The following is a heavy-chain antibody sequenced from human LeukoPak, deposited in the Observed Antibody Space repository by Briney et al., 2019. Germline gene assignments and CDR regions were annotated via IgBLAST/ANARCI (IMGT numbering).Heavy chain of an antibody. J-gene: IGHJ4*02. D-gene: IGHD6-13*01. Sequence: PGRSLRLSCAASGFTFSSYGMHWVRQAPGKGLEWVAVISYDGSNKYYADSVKGRFTISRDNSKNTLYLHMNSLRAEDTAVYYCARHGSWSFDYWGQGTLLTVSA. CDR3: ARHGSWSFDY. V-gene: IGHV3-30*03. CDR1: GFTFSSYG. CDR2: ISYDGSNK.